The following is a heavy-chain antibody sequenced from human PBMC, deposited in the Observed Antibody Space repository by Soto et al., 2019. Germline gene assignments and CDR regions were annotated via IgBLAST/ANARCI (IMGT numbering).Heavy chain of an antibody. CDR3: ATKGRWYVGYYYYGMDF. J-gene: IGHJ6*02. D-gene: IGHD6-13*01. CDR1: GYTLTELS. V-gene: IGHV1-24*01. Sequence: ASVKVSCKVSGYTLTELSMHWVRQAPGKGLEWMGGFDPEDGETIYAQKFQGRVTMTEDTSTDTAYMELSSLRSEDTAVYYCATKGRWYVGYYYYGMDFWGQGSTVTVSS. CDR2: FDPEDGET.